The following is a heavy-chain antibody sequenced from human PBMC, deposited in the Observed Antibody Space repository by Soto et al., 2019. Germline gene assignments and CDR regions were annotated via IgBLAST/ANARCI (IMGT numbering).Heavy chain of an antibody. J-gene: IGHJ4*02. V-gene: IGHV3-23*01. CDR3: AKDLRPYYDFWSGYPLDY. D-gene: IGHD3-3*01. CDR2: ISASGGKT. Sequence: GGSLRLSCAASGFTFISYAMSWVRQAPGKGLEWVSVISASGGKTYYADSVKGRFTISRDNSKNTVYLQMNSLRAEDTAIYYCAKDLRPYYDFWSGYPLDYWGQGTLVTVSS. CDR1: GFTFISYA.